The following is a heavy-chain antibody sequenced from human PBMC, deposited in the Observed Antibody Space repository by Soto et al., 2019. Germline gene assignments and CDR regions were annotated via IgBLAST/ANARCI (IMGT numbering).Heavy chain of an antibody. D-gene: IGHD4-17*01. CDR2: ISSSSSNI. CDR3: ARERHDYGDYPAFDP. CDR1: GFTFSSYS. Sequence: GGSLRLSCAASGFTFSSYSMNWVRQAPGKGLEWVSSISSSSSNIYYADSVKGRFTISRDNAKNSLYLQMNSLRAEDTAVYYWARERHDYGDYPAFDPWSQGTLVTVSS. J-gene: IGHJ5*02. V-gene: IGHV3-21*01.